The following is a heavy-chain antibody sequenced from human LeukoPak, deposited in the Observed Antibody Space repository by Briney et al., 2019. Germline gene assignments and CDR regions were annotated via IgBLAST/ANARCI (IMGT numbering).Heavy chain of an antibody. J-gene: IGHJ5*02. CDR1: GYTFTGYY. CDR3: ARGRDWGEFLAWFDP. CDR2: TNPDSGGA. D-gene: IGHD3-3*01. V-gene: IGHV1-2*02. Sequence: ASVKVSCKASGYTFTGYYIHWVRQAPGQGLEWMGWTNPDSGGASYAQKFQGRVTMTRNTSISTVYMELNRLTSDDTYMYYCARGRDWGEFLAWFDPWGQGTLVTVSS.